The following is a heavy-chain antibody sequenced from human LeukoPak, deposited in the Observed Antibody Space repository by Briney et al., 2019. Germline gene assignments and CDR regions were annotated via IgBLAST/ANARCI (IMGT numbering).Heavy chain of an antibody. CDR1: GFTFSSYE. D-gene: IGHD6-19*01. CDR3: ARDGYSSFDF. Sequence: GGSLRLSCAASGFTFSSYEMNWVRQTPGEGLEWVSYISSGSSAIHYADSVKGRFTISRDNAKNSLYLQMNSLRDEDTAVYYCARDGYSSFDFWGQGTLVTVSS. CDR2: ISSGSSAI. V-gene: IGHV3-48*02. J-gene: IGHJ4*02.